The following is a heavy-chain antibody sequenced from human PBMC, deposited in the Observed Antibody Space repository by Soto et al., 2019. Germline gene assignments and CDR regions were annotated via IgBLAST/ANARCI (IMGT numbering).Heavy chain of an antibody. J-gene: IGHJ3*02. CDR1: GFSFSSSG. CDR2: IWYDGSNQ. CDR3: ASITVTNGFDI. Sequence: QVQLVESGGGVVQPGRSLRLSCVASGFSFSSSGMHWVRQAPGKGLEWLALIWYDGSNQYYSDSLKGRFTISRDNSKNTLYLQMNSLRADDTAVYYCASITVTNGFDIWGQGTLVTVSS. V-gene: IGHV3-33*01. D-gene: IGHD4-17*01.